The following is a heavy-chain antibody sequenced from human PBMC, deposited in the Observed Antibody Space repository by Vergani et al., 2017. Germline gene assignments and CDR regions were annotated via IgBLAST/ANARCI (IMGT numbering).Heavy chain of an antibody. V-gene: IGHV4-34*01. CDR2: INHSGST. J-gene: IGHJ6*02. CDR3: GRVPVWQLALDYYYGMDV. CDR1: GGSFSGYY. Sequence: QVQLQQWGAGLLKPSETLSLTCAVYGGSFSGYYWSWIRQPPGKGLEWIGEINHSGSTNYNPSLKSRVTISVDTSKNQFSLKLSSVTAAGAAVYYCGRVPVWQLALDYYYGMDVWGRETTVTVSS. D-gene: IGHD6-6*01.